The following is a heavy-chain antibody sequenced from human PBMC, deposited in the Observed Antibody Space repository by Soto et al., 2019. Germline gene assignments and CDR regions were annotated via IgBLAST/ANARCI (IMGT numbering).Heavy chain of an antibody. D-gene: IGHD3-22*01. Sequence: QVQLVQSGAEVKKPGASVKVSCKASGYTFTSYGISWVRQAPGQGLEWMGWISAYNGNTNYAQKLKGRVTMTTDTSTSTAYMELRRLRSDDTAVYYCARDYAVYYYDSSGYYSSFDYWGQGTLVTGSS. J-gene: IGHJ4*02. CDR2: ISAYNGNT. CDR1: GYTFTSYG. V-gene: IGHV1-18*01. CDR3: ARDYAVYYYDSSGYYSSFDY.